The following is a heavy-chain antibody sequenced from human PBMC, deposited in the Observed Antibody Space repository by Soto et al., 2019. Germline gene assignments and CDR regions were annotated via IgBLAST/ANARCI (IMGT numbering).Heavy chain of an antibody. CDR2: IYPGDSDT. Sequence: GQSKQISSRGAEYSLTSYWIGRMRQMPGKGLEWMGIIYPGDSDTRYSPSFQGQVTISADKSISTAYLQWSSLKASDTAMYYCAYSSSWLGAFDIWGQGTMVTVS. D-gene: IGHD6-13*01. CDR1: EYSLTSYW. CDR3: AYSSSWLGAFDI. J-gene: IGHJ3*02. V-gene: IGHV5-51*01.